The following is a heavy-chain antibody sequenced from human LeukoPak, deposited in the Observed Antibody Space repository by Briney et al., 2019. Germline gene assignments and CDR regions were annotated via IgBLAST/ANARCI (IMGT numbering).Heavy chain of an antibody. CDR1: GFTFSRFW. V-gene: IGHV3-7*01. Sequence: PGGSLRLSCTASGFTFSRFWMSWVRKAPRKGQERVANIKQDGGEKYYVDSVKGRFTISRDNAKNSLFLQMNSLRAEDTAVYYCARDLRTGYFSDYWGQGTLVTVSS. D-gene: IGHD3/OR15-3a*01. CDR2: IKQDGGEK. CDR3: ARDLRTGYFSDY. J-gene: IGHJ4*02.